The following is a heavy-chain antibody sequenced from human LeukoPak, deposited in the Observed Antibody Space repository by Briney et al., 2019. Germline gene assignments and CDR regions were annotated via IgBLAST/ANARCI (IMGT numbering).Heavy chain of an antibody. J-gene: IGHJ4*02. D-gene: IGHD6-13*01. CDR2: IIPILGIA. V-gene: IGHV1-69*04. Sequence: GASVKVSCEASGGTFSSYAISWVRQAPGQGLEWMGRIIPILGIANYAQKFQGRVTITADKSTSTAYMELSSLRSEDTAVYYCARAGELGSSSHFDYWGQGTLVTVSS. CDR1: GGTFSSYA. CDR3: ARAGELGSSSHFDY.